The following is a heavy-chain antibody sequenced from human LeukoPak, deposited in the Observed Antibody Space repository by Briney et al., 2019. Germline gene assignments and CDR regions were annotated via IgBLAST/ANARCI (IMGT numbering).Heavy chain of an antibody. D-gene: IGHD2-15*01. CDR2: INPTSGAT. CDR1: GYTFSVYY. V-gene: IGHV1-2*02. CDR3: ARGVMAATLYYYMDV. Sequence: ASVKVSCKPSGYTFSVYYIHWVRQAPRQGLEWMGWINPTSGATNYAQKFQGRVTMTRDTSISTAYMELNSLRSDDTAVYYCARGVMAATLYYYMDVWGKGTTVTVSS. J-gene: IGHJ6*03.